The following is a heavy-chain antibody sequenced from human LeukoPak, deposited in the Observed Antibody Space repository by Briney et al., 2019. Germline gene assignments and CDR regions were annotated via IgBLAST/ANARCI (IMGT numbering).Heavy chain of an antibody. CDR1: GYSFTNYW. V-gene: IGHV5-51*01. D-gene: IGHD6-13*01. CDR3: ARSVSSSWYGLYSDY. J-gene: IGHJ4*02. CDR2: IYPGDSDT. Sequence: GESLKISCKGSGYSFTNYWIGWVRQMPGKGLEWMGIIYPGDSDTRYSPSFQGQVTISADKSISTAYLQWSSLKASDTAMYYCARSVSSSWYGLYSDYWGQGTLVTVSS.